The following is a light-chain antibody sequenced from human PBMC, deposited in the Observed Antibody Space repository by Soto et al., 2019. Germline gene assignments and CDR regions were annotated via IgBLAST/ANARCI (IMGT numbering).Light chain of an antibody. CDR2: RVS. CDR1: QSLVYSDGNTR. V-gene: IGKV2-30*01. J-gene: IGKJ2*01. CDR3: MQSTHWPHT. Sequence: DVVMTQSPLSLPVTLGQPASISCRSSQSLVYSDGNTRLNWYQQRPGQSPRRLIHRVSNRDSGVPDRFSGSGSGTDFTLKISRVEAEDVGVYHCMQSTHWPHTFGQGTKLEIK.